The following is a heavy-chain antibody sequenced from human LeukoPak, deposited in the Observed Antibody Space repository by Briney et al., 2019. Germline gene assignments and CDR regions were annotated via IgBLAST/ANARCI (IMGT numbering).Heavy chain of an antibody. CDR3: VRDLNRRILTSYYGMDV. D-gene: IGHD3-9*01. V-gene: IGHV1-69*13. J-gene: IGHJ6*02. Sequence: SVKVSCKASGYTLTDYYMHWVRQAPGQGLEWMGGIIPAFGAANYAQKFQGRVTITADESTSTAYMEVSSLRSEDTAVYYCVRDLNRRILTSYYGMDVWGQGTTVTVSS. CDR2: IIPAFGAA. CDR1: GYTLTDYY.